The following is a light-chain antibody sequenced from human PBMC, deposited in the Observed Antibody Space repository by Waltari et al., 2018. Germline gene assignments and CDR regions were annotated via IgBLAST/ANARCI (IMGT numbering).Light chain of an antibody. CDR2: QDN. CDR3: QAWDSSAVV. V-gene: IGLV3-1*01. CDR1: RLGEKV. Sequence: SYEMSQPPSVSVSPGQTGSIPCHGDRLGEKVGWWYQQKPGQSPTLVIYQDNKRPPWIPERFSGSNSGNTATLTISGTQTMDEADYYCQAWDSSAVVFGGGTKLTVL. J-gene: IGLJ2*01.